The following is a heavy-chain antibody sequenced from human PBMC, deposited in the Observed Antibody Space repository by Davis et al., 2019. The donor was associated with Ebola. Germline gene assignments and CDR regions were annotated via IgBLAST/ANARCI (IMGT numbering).Heavy chain of an antibody. CDR3: ARDGHSYSYFDF. CDR2: INHSGST. D-gene: IGHD3-10*01. Sequence: MPSETLSLTCTVSGGSISSSSYYWGWNRQPPGKGLEWIGEINHSGSTNYNSSLKSRVTISVDTSKNQFSLKLSSVTAADTALYYCARDGHSYSYFDFWGQGTLVTVSS. V-gene: IGHV4-39*07. J-gene: IGHJ4*02. CDR1: GGSISSSSYY.